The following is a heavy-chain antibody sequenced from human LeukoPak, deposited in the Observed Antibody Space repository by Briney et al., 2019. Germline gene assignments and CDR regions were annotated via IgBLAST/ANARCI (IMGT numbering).Heavy chain of an antibody. CDR2: INQDGSKE. V-gene: IGHV3-7*01. CDR1: GFIFRNYW. Sequence: QPGGPLSLSGKASGFIFRNYWMPWVGKPPGKGLEWVAQINQDGSKEYYIDSVKARFSISRDNARNSLSLQMNSLRAEDTAVYYCVRDGGVSGYDLLDYWGQGTLVTVSS. D-gene: IGHD5-12*01. J-gene: IGHJ4*02. CDR3: VRDGGVSGYDLLDY.